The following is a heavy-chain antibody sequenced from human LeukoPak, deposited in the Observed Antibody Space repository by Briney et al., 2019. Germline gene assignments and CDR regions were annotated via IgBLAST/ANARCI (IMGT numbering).Heavy chain of an antibody. CDR2: ISSNGDNT. Sequence: GGSLRLSCSDSGSTFSTYVMHWVRQAPGKGLEYVSAISSNGDNTYYADSVKGRFTISRDNSKNTLYLQMSSLRADDTAVYYCVRGTGYWGQGTLVTVSS. V-gene: IGHV3-64D*06. CDR1: GSTFSTYV. J-gene: IGHJ4*02. CDR3: VRGTGY.